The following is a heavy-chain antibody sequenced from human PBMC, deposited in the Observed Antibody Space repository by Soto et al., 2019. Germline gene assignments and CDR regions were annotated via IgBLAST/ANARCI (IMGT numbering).Heavy chain of an antibody. D-gene: IGHD3-22*01. CDR2: INRHGST. V-gene: IGHV4-34*01. CDR3: ARGGYWRFDY. CDR1: GESFSGYY. J-gene: IGHJ4*02. Sequence: PSETLSLTCGVYGESFSGYYWTWIRQPPGKGLEWIGEINRHGSTNYNPPLKSRVTVSVDTSKRQFSLSLTSVTAADTAVYYCARGGYWRFDYWGQGSLVTVSS.